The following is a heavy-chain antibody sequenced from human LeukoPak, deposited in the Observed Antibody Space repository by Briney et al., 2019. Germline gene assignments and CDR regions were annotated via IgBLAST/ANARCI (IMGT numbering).Heavy chain of an antibody. Sequence: GGSLRLSCAASGFTSSSYWMHWVRQAPGKGLAWVSRINSDGSSINYADSVKGRFTISRDNAKNTLYLQMNSLRAEDAAVYYCARGRGPYGWFDPWGQGTLVTVSS. CDR1: GFTSSSYW. V-gene: IGHV3-74*01. J-gene: IGHJ5*02. CDR3: ARGRGPYGWFDP. CDR2: INSDGSSI. D-gene: IGHD3-10*01.